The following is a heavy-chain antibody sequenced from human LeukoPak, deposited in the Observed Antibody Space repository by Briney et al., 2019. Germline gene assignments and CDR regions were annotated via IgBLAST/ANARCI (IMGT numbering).Heavy chain of an antibody. Sequence: SETLSLTCTASGGSISSYYWSWIRQPPGKGLEWIGYIYYSGSTNYNPSLKSRVTISVDTSKNQFSLKLSSVTAADTAVYYCAKESSSSGYFDYWGQGTLVTVSS. J-gene: IGHJ4*02. CDR1: GGSISSYY. CDR3: AKESSSSGYFDY. D-gene: IGHD6-13*01. V-gene: IGHV4-59*01. CDR2: IYYSGST.